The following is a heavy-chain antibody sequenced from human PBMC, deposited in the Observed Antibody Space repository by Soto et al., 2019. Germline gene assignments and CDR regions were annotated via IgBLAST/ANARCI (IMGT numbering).Heavy chain of an antibody. Sequence: GGSLRLSCAASGFTFSSYAMSWVRQAPGKGLEWVSAISGSGGSTYYADSVKGRFTISRDSSKNTLYLQMNSLRAEDTAVYYCAKDSGLGRGVVDYYYYYGMDVWGQGTTVTVSS. CDR3: AKDSGLGRGVVDYYYYYGMDV. D-gene: IGHD2-15*01. J-gene: IGHJ6*02. V-gene: IGHV3-23*01. CDR1: GFTFSSYA. CDR2: ISGSGGST.